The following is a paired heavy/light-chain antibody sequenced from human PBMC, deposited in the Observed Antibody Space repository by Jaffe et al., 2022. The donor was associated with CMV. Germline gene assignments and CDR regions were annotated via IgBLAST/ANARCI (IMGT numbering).Heavy chain of an antibody. Sequence: QLQLQESGPGLVKPSETLSLTCTVSGDSMLSDSYYWAWVRQSPEKGLEWIGSIYDGGATYHKPSLRSRLTISVDTFKNLLFLTLTSVTAADTAVYFCAKHRLNAYDSSGYSDFDFWGRGTLVTVSS. D-gene: IGHD6-19*01. CDR2: IYDGGAT. CDR3: AKHRLNAYDSSGYSDFDF. V-gene: IGHV4-39*01. J-gene: IGHJ4*02. CDR1: GDSMLSDSYY.
Light chain of an antibody. J-gene: IGKJ4*01. Sequence: EIVLTQSPATLSLSPGERATLSCRASQSVSNFLAWYQQKPGQAPRLLIYDTSNRATDIPARFSGSGSGTDFTLTISSLEPEDFAVYYCQQRSNWPLTFGGGTKVEVK. CDR3: QQRSNWPLT. CDR1: QSVSNF. CDR2: DTS. V-gene: IGKV3-11*01.